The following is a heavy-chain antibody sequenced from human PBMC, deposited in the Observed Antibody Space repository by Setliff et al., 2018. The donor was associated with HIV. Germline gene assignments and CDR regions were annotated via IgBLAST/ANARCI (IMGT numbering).Heavy chain of an antibody. CDR1: GGSLSGYS. J-gene: IGHJ4*02. CDR3: ARQGAVTGHSFDS. Sequence: PSETLSLTCAVYGGSLSGYSWIWIRQPPGKGLEWIGEINHSGSANYNPSLKSRVTISLDTSRNQFSLKLTSMTAADTSVYYCARQGAVTGHSFDSWGPGALVTVSS. D-gene: IGHD2-21*02. V-gene: IGHV4-34*01. CDR2: INHSGSA.